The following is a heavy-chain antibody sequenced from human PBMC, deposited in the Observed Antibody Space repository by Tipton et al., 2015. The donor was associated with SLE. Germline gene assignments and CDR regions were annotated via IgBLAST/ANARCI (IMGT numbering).Heavy chain of an antibody. Sequence: TLSLTCTVSGGSISSSSNYWGWIRQPPGKGLEWIGSIYYSGSTYYNPSLKSRVTISVDTSKNQFSLHLTSVTAADTAIYYCARVGYLGSGKTWDMDVWGKGITVTVSS. CDR1: GGSISSSSNY. V-gene: IGHV4-39*07. CDR3: ARVGYLGSGKTWDMDV. J-gene: IGHJ6*03. D-gene: IGHD3-10*01. CDR2: IYYSGST.